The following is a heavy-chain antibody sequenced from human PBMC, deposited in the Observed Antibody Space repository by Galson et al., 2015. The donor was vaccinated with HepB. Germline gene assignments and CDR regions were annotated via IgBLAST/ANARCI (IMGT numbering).Heavy chain of an antibody. J-gene: IGHJ6*03. V-gene: IGHV3-33*01. Sequence: SLRLSCAASGFTFSSYCMHWIRQAPGKGLEWVAVIWYAGSYKYYADSVKGRFTISRDNSKNTLYLQMNSLRAEDTAVYYCARDFGITIYGLVIWYMDVWGKGTTVTVSS. CDR2: IWYAGSYK. CDR3: ARDFGITIYGLVIWYMDV. CDR1: GFTFSSYC. D-gene: IGHD3-3*01.